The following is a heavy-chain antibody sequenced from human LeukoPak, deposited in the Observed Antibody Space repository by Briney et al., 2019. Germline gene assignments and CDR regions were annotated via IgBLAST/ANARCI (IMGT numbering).Heavy chain of an antibody. CDR2: IIPIFGTA. Sequence: ASVKVSCKASGGTFSSYAISWVRQAPGQGLEWMGGIIPIFGTANYAQKFQGRVTMTRDTSTSTVYMELSSLRSEDTAVYYCARDPITYSYGIDYWGQGTLVTVSS. J-gene: IGHJ4*02. CDR1: GGTFSSYA. CDR3: ARDPITYSYGIDY. V-gene: IGHV1-69*05. D-gene: IGHD5-18*01.